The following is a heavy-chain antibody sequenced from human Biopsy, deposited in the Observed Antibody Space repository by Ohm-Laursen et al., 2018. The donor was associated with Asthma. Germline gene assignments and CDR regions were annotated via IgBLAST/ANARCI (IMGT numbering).Heavy chain of an antibody. V-gene: IGHV1-24*01. CDR2: HDHEEGGT. J-gene: IGHJ4*02. D-gene: IGHD4-17*01. CDR3: ASDFPKDYVRYNFQF. CDR1: GYSLTDLS. Sequence: ATVKIFCKISGYSLTDLSMHWVRQAPGQGLEWMGGHDHEEGGTVNARRFQGRVTMTEDTSTDTAYMELSSLSSDDTAMYYCASDFPKDYVRYNFQFWGQGTLVTVSS.